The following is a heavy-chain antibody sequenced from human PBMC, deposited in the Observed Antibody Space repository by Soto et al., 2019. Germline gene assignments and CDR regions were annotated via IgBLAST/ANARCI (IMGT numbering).Heavy chain of an antibody. D-gene: IGHD2-2*01. CDR1: GFTFSSYA. CDR2: ISDSGGST. Sequence: PVGSLRLSCGASGFTFSSYAMSWVRQAPGKGLEWVSAISDSGGSTYYADSMKGRFTISRDNSKNTLYLQMNSLRAEDTAIYYCAKDLTSTSRTPELWGQGTLVTVS. CDR3: AKDLTSTSRTPEL. V-gene: IGHV3-23*01. J-gene: IGHJ4*02.